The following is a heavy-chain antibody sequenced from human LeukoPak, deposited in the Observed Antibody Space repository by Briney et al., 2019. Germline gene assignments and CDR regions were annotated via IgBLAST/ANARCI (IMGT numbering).Heavy chain of an antibody. J-gene: IGHJ4*02. V-gene: IGHV1-8*01. CDR2: MNPNSGNT. CDR3: ARVGGIGYCSSTSCSPPDY. D-gene: IGHD2-2*01. Sequence: ASVKVPCKASGYTFTSYDINWVRQATGQGLEWMGWMNPNSGNTGYAQKFQGRVTMTRNTSISTAYMELSSLRSEDTAVYYCARVGGIGYCSSTSCSPPDYWGQGTLVTVSS. CDR1: GYTFTSYD.